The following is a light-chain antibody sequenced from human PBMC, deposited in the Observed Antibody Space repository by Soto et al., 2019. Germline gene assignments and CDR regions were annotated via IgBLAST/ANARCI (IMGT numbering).Light chain of an antibody. CDR3: CSYALDYNYV. CDR1: TSDVGSYNL. V-gene: IGLV2-23*01. Sequence: QSALTQPASVSGSPGQSITISCTGTTSDVGSYNLVSWYQQHPGKVPKLMIYGGNKRPSGVSHRFSGSKSGNTASLTISGLQAEDEAHYYCCSYALDYNYVFGNGTKVTV. CDR2: GGN. J-gene: IGLJ1*01.